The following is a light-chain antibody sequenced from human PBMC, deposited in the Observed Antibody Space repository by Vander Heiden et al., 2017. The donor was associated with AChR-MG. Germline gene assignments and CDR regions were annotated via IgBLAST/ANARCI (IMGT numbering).Light chain of an antibody. CDR1: QLGNTY. CDR3: QAWDGPTVV. Sequence: SFDLTQPPSVSVSPGQTATIACSADQLGNTYVCWYQQKPGQSPVQVIYQNASRPSGIPERFSGSKSGKTATLTIIWTQAIDEAYYYCQAWDGPTVVFGGGTKLTVL. V-gene: IGLV3-1*01. J-gene: IGLJ2*01. CDR2: QNA.